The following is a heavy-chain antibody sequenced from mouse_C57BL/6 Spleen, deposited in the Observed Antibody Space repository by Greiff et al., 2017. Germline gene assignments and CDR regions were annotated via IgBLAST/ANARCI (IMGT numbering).Heavy chain of an antibody. V-gene: IGHV3-6*01. Sequence: EVKVEESGPGLVKPSQSLSLTCSVTGYSITSGYYWNWIRQFPGNKLEWMGYISYDGSNNYNPSLKNRIFITRDTSKNQFFLKLNSVTTENTATYYCARSRTWYFDVWGTGTTVTVSS. CDR3: ARSRTWYFDV. CDR1: GYSITSGYY. J-gene: IGHJ1*03. CDR2: ISYDGSN.